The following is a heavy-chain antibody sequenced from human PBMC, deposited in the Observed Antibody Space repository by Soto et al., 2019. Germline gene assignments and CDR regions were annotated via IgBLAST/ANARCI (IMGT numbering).Heavy chain of an antibody. J-gene: IGHJ3*02. CDR1: GGSISSYY. V-gene: IGHV4-59*01. CDR2: IYYSGST. CDR3: AIDTRITMVRGVPHDAFDI. D-gene: IGHD3-10*01. Sequence: SETLSLTCTVSGGSISSYYCSWIRQPPGKGLEWIGYIYYSGSTNYNPSLKSRVTISVDTSKNQFSLKLSSVTAADTAVYYCAIDTRITMVRGVPHDAFDIWGQGTILTVSS.